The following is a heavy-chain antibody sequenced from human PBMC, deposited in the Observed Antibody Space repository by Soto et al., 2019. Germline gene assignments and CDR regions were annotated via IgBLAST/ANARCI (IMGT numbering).Heavy chain of an antibody. CDR3: ARDRDGSGGLDP. J-gene: IGHJ5*02. Sequence: QVQLVESGGGVVQPGRSLRLSCAASGFTFSSYAMRWVRQAPGKGLEWVAVISYDGSNKYYADSVKGRFTISRDNSKNTLYLQMNSLRAEDTAVYYCARDRDGSGGLDPWGQGTLVTVSS. CDR1: GFTFSSYA. D-gene: IGHD3-10*01. CDR2: ISYDGSNK. V-gene: IGHV3-30-3*01.